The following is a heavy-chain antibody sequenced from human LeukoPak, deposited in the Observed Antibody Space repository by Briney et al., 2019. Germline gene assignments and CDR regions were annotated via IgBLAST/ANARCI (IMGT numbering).Heavy chain of an antibody. V-gene: IGHV3-30*02. CDR1: GFTFSSYG. CDR2: IRYDGSNK. D-gene: IGHD6-19*01. Sequence: GGSLRLSCAASGFTFSSYGMHWVRQAPGKGLEWVAFIRYDGSNKYYADSVKGRFTISRDNSKNTLYLQMNSLRAEDTAVYYCAKIIIAVAGAVDYWGQGTLVTVSS. CDR3: AKIIIAVAGAVDY. J-gene: IGHJ4*02.